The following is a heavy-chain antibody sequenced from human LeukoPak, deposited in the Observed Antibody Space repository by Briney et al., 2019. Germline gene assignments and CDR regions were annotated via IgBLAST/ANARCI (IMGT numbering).Heavy chain of an antibody. D-gene: IGHD2-15*01. CDR1: GFTFSSYA. CDR2: ISGSGGST. V-gene: IGHV3-23*01. Sequence: GGSLRLSCAASGFTFSSYAMSWVRQAPGKGLEWVSAISGSGGSTYYADSVKGRFTISRDKAKNTLYLQMNSLRAEDTAVYYCARDGQDIVVVVAATPCGWFAPWGQGTLVTVSS. J-gene: IGHJ5*02. CDR3: ARDGQDIVVVVAATPCGWFAP.